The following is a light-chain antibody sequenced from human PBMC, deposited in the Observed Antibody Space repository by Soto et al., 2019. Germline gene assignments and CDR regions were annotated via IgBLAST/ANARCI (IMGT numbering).Light chain of an antibody. V-gene: IGLV1-44*01. Sequence: QSVLTQPPSTSGTPGQRVTISCSGRSSSFGINAVHWYQQFPGTAPRLLIYTDYPRPSGVPGRFSGSKSGTSASLAISGLESEDEADYYCAAWDDSLGGLVFGGGTKLTVL. CDR2: TDY. CDR1: SSSFGINA. CDR3: AAWDDSLGGLV. J-gene: IGLJ2*01.